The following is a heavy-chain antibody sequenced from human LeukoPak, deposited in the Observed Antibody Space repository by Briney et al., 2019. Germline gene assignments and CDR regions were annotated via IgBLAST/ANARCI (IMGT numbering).Heavy chain of an antibody. CDR3: AKDHSSNFHWYFDL. V-gene: IGHV3-9*01. J-gene: IGHJ2*01. D-gene: IGHD6-13*01. CDR1: GFTFDDYA. Sequence: PGGSLRLSCAASGFTFDDYAMHWVRQAPGKGLEWVSGISWNSGSIGYAGSVKGRFTISRDNAKNSLYLQMNSLRAEDTAVYYCAKDHSSNFHWYFDLWGRGTLVTVSS. CDR2: ISWNSGSI.